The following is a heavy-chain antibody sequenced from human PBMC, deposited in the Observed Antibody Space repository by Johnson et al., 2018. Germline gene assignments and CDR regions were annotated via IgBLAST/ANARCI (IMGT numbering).Heavy chain of an antibody. D-gene: IGHD2-2*01. CDR3: ARSDIVVVPAATMYDYTFDI. CDR1: GGSISSYY. Sequence: QVQLQESGPGLVTPSETLSLTCTVSGGSISSYYWSWIRQPPGKGLEWIGYIYYSGSTNYNPSLKSRVTIPVDTSKNQFALKLSSVTAADTAMYYCARSDIVVVPAATMYDYTFDIWGQGTMVTVSS. J-gene: IGHJ3*02. V-gene: IGHV4-59*01. CDR2: IYYSGST.